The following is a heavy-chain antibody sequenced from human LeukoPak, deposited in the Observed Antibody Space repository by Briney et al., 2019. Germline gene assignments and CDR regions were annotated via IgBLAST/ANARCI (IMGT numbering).Heavy chain of an antibody. CDR3: ARGTTGWINWFDP. J-gene: IGHJ5*02. CDR2: ISSSGSTR. D-gene: IGHD1-1*01. CDR1: GFTFSDYY. V-gene: IGHV3-11*04. Sequence: TPGGSLRLSCAASGFTFSDYYMSWIRQAPGKGLEWISYISSSGSTRYYADSVKGRFTISRDNAKNSLHLQMNSLRVEDTAVYYCARGTTGWINWFDPWGQGTLVTVSS.